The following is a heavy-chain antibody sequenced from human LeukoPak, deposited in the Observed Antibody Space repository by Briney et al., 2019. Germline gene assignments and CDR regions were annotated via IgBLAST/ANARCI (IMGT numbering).Heavy chain of an antibody. D-gene: IGHD2-2*01. CDR3: ARDRSTSRYYHGMDV. CDR1: ESTFSSYS. V-gene: IGHV3-21*01. CDR2: ISSRSAYI. Sequence: VGSLRLSCAASESTFSSYSMRWVRQAPGKGLEWVSAISSRSAYIYYADSVKGRFTISRDNAKNSLYLEMKNLRADDTAVYYCARDRSTSRYYHGMDVWGPGTTV. J-gene: IGHJ6*02.